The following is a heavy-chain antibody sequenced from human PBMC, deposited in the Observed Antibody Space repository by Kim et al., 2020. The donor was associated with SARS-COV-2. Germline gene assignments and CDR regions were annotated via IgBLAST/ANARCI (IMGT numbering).Heavy chain of an antibody. Sequence: SETLSLTCTVSGGSISSYYWSWIRQPPGKGLEWIGYIYYSGSTNYNPSLKSRVTISVDTSKNQFSLKLSSVTAADTAVYYCARAPYDFWSGSVLEYFDYWGQGTLVTVSS. D-gene: IGHD3-3*01. CDR3: ARAPYDFWSGSVLEYFDY. CDR1: GGSISSYY. V-gene: IGHV4-59*13. J-gene: IGHJ4*02. CDR2: IYYSGST.